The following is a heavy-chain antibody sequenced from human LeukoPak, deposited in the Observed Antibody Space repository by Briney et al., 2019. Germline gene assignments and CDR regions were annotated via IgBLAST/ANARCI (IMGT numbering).Heavy chain of an antibody. CDR2: IYPGDSDT. CDR3: ARLDQEWELLNAFDI. D-gene: IGHD1-26*01. Sequence: NPGESLKISCKGSEYFVTHHWMGWVLQMPGIGLEWMAIIYPGDSDTRYSPSFQGQVTISADKSISTAYLQWSSLKASDTAMYYCARLDQEWELLNAFDIWGQGTMVTVSS. V-gene: IGHV5-51*01. CDR1: EYFVTHHW. J-gene: IGHJ3*02.